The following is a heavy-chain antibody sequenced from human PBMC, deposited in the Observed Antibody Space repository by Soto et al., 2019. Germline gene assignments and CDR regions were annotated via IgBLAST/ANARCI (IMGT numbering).Heavy chain of an antibody. D-gene: IGHD3-22*01. CDR2: IYYSGST. CDR1: GGSISSSSYY. J-gene: IGHJ4*02. V-gene: IGHV4-39*01. CDR3: ASRFSYYYDSSGYYYFDY. Sequence: PSETLSLTCTVSGGSISSSSYYWGWIRQPPGKGLEWIGSIYYSGSTYYNPSLKSRVTISVDTSKNQFSLKLSSVTAADTAVYYCASRFSYYYDSSGYYYFDYWGQGTLVTVSS.